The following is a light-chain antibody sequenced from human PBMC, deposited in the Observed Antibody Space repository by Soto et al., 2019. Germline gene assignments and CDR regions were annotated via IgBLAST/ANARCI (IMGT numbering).Light chain of an antibody. CDR2: WAS. CDR3: QQYYSIPYT. J-gene: IGKJ2*01. CDR1: HRSSSNNDNY. Sequence: DIVMTQSPDSLAVSLGERATINCKSSHRSSSNNDNYLAWYQQKPGQPPKLLIYWASARESGVPDRFSGSGSGTDFTLTISSLQAEDVAVYYCQQYYSIPYTFGQGTKLEIK. V-gene: IGKV4-1*01.